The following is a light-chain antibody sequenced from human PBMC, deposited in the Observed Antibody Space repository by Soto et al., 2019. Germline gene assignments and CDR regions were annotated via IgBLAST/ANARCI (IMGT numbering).Light chain of an antibody. CDR3: QHYGSSPFT. Sequence: EIVLTQSPGTLSLSPWERATLSCRASQSVSSNYLAWYQQKPGRAPRLLVYGASIRATGIPDRFSGSGSGTDLTLTISRVEPEDFAVYYCQHYGSSPFTFGPGTKVDIK. J-gene: IGKJ3*01. CDR2: GAS. V-gene: IGKV3-20*01. CDR1: QSVSSNY.